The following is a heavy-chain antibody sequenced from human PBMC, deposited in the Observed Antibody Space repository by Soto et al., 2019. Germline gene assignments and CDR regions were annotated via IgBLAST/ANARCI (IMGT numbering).Heavy chain of an antibody. CDR3: ETIESSGYHLVDY. V-gene: IGHV5-51*01. CDR1: GYSFTSYW. Sequence: GESLKISCKGSGYSFTSYWIGWVRQMPGKGLEWMGTIYPGDSETTYSPSFQGQVTISADKSIRTAHLQWTSLKASDNAMHYCETIESSGYHLVDYWGQGTLVTVSS. J-gene: IGHJ4*02. D-gene: IGHD3-22*01. CDR2: IYPGDSET.